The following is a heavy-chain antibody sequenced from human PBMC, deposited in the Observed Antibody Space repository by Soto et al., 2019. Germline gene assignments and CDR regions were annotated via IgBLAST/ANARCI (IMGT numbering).Heavy chain of an antibody. CDR2: NYYRGNT. Sequence: QVQLQESGPGLVKPSQTLSLTCTVSGGSVSSGDYYWSWIRQPPGKGLEWIAYNYYRGNTYYNPALKTRVTMWVDTSKNQSSLKLTPVTAADTAVYYCARVTYYFDTSGEPRDSWGQGTLVTVSS. D-gene: IGHD3-22*01. J-gene: IGHJ4*02. CDR1: GGSVSSGDYY. CDR3: ARVTYYFDTSGEPRDS. V-gene: IGHV4-30-4*01.